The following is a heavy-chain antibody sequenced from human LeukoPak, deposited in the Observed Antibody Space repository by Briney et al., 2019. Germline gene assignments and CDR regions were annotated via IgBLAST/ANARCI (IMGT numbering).Heavy chain of an antibody. J-gene: IGHJ4*02. V-gene: IGHV3-15*07. CDR2: VKSKSDGGTA. CDR3: STTYYYDSSEGY. D-gene: IGHD3-22*01. CDR1: GFSFSNTW. Sequence: TGGSLRLSCAASGFSFSNTWMNWVRLAPGKGLEWVGRVKSKSDGGTAEYAAPVEGRFTISRDDSKNTLYLQMNSLKTEDTAVYYCSTTYYYDSSEGYWGQGTLVTVSS.